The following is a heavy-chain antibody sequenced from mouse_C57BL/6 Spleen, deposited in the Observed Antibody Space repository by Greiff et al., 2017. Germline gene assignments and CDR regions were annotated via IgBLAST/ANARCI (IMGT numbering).Heavy chain of an antibody. CDR2: IRSKSSNYAT. CDR3: VRPYYYGSSYYAMDY. Sequence: EVQRVESGGGLVQPKGSLKLSCAASGFTFNTYAMHWVRQAPGKGLEWVARIRSKSSNYATYYADSVKDRFTISRDASQSMLYLQMNNLKTEDTAMYYCVRPYYYGSSYYAMDYWGQGTSVTVSS. V-gene: IGHV10-3*01. CDR1: GFTFNTYA. D-gene: IGHD1-1*01. J-gene: IGHJ4*01.